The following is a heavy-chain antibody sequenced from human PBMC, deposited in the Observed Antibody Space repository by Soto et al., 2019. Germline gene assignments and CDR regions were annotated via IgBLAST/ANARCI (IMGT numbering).Heavy chain of an antibody. CDR3: ARVPFVGYFDWLDP. V-gene: IGHV4-59*01. Sequence: SETLSLTCSVSGASISSYYWTWIRQPPGGGLEWIGYMHHTQGTNDNPSLRGRVHMSIDTSMNQFSLRLTSVTAADTAVYYCARVPFVGYFDWLDPWGHGTLVTV. CDR1: GASISSYY. D-gene: IGHD3-9*01. CDR2: MHHTQGT. J-gene: IGHJ5*02.